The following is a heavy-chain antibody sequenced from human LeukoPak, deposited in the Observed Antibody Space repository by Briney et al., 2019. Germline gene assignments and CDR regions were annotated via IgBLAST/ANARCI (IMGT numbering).Heavy chain of an antibody. CDR3: ARHPMSPYGLVMDV. CDR1: GGSISRSSYY. Sequence: SETLSLTCTVSGGSISRSSYYWGWIRQPPGKGLEWIGSIYYSGSTYYNPSLKSRVTISVDTSKNQFSLKLSSVTAADTAVYYCARHPMSPYGLVMDVWGKGATVTVSS. J-gene: IGHJ6*03. CDR2: IYYSGST. V-gene: IGHV4-39*01. D-gene: IGHD3-10*01.